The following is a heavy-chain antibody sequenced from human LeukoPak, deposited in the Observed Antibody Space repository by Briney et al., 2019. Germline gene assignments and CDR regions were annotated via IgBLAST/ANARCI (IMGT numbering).Heavy chain of an antibody. V-gene: IGHV1-2*02. D-gene: IGHD3-22*01. J-gene: IGHJ4*02. CDR2: INPNSGGT. CDR3: ARAHYYDSSGYYPDY. CDR1: GYTFTGYY. Sequence: SVKVSCKASGYTFTGYYMHWVRQAPGQGLEWMGWINPNSGGTNYAQKFQGRVTMTRDTSISTTYMELSRLRSDDTAVYYCARAHYYDSSGYYPDYWGQGTLVTVSS.